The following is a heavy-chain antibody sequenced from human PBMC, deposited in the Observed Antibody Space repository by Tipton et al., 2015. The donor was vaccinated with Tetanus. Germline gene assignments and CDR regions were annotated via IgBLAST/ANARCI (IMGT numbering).Heavy chain of an antibody. CDR3: ARGSYYDFWSSSLNYDY. J-gene: IGHJ4*02. CDR1: GYTFTSYD. V-gene: IGHV1-8*01. Sequence: QVQLVQSGAEVKKPGASVKVSCKASGYTFTSYDINWVRQATGQGLEWMGWMNPNSGNTGYAQKFQGRVTMTRNTSISTAYMELSSLRSEDTAVYYCARGSYYDFWSSSLNYDYWGQGTLVTVSS. D-gene: IGHD3-3*01. CDR2: MNPNSGNT.